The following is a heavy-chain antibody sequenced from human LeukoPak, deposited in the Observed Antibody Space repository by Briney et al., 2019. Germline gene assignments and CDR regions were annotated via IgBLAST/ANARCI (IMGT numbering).Heavy chain of an antibody. J-gene: IGHJ4*02. CDR2: IYYSGST. CDR1: GGSISSYY. CDR3: ARLTQYDFWSGYPHFDY. Sequence: SETLSLTCTVSGGSISSYYWSWLRQPQGKGLEWIGYIYYSGSTNYNPSLRSRVTISVDTSNNQFSLKLSSVTAADTAVYYCARLTQYDFWSGYPHFDYWGQGTLVTVSS. D-gene: IGHD3-3*01. V-gene: IGHV4-59*08.